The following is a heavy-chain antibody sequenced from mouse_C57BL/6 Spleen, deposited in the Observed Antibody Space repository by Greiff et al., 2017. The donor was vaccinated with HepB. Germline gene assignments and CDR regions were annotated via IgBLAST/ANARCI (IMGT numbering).Heavy chain of an antibody. J-gene: IGHJ2*01. Sequence: VQLVESGPELVKPGASVKISCKASGYAFSSSWMNWVKQRPGKGLEWIGRIYPGDGDTNYNGKFKGKATLTADKSSSTAYMQLSSLTSEDSAVYFCARFYSNYHYFDYWGQGTTLTVSS. D-gene: IGHD2-5*01. CDR3: ARFYSNYHYFDY. CDR2: IYPGDGDT. CDR1: GYAFSSSW. V-gene: IGHV1-82*01.